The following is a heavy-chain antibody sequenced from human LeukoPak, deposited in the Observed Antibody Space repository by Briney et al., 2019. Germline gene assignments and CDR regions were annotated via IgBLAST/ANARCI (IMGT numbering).Heavy chain of an antibody. CDR2: IYYSGST. CDR1: GVSISSYY. J-gene: IGHJ5*02. Sequence: PSETLSLTCTVSGVSISSYYWSWIRQPPGKGLEWIGYIYYSGSTNYNPSLKSRVTISVDTSKNQFSLKLSSVTAADTAVYYCARVKGTRPFDPWGQGTLVTVSS. V-gene: IGHV4-59*01. CDR3: ARVKGTRPFDP.